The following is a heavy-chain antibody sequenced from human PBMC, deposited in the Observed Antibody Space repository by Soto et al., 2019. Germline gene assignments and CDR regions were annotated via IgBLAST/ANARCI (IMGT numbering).Heavy chain of an antibody. CDR1: GGSISSGDYY. D-gene: IGHD3-22*01. CDR3: ARDAYYDSRQTLSS. CDR2: IYYSGST. J-gene: IGHJ5*02. Sequence: PSETLSLTCTVSGGSISSGDYYWSWIRQPPGKGLEWIGYIYYSGSTYYNPSLKSRVTISVDTSKNQFSLKLSSVTAADTAVYYCARDAYYDSRQTLSSWGQGTLVTVSS. V-gene: IGHV4-30-4*01.